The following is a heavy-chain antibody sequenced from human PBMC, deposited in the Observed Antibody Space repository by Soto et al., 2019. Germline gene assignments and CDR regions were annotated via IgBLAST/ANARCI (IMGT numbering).Heavy chain of an antibody. CDR1: GGSISSSSYY. J-gene: IGHJ4*02. CDR2: IYYSGST. CDR3: ARRSPLELGGVAASYFDY. V-gene: IGHV4-39*01. Sequence: SETLSLTCTVSGGSISSSSYYWGWIRQPPGKGLEWIGSIYYSGSTYYNPSLKSRVTISVDTSKNQFSLKLSSVTAADTAVYYCARRSPLELGGVAASYFDYWGQGTLVTVSS. D-gene: IGHD1-7*01.